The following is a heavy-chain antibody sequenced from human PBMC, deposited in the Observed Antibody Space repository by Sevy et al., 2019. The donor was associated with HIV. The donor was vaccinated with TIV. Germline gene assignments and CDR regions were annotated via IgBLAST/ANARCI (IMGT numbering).Heavy chain of an antibody. D-gene: IGHD6-13*01. CDR1: GFTFGSYA. J-gene: IGHJ4*02. V-gene: IGHV3-23*01. CDR3: QIRDSAAAVSY. Sequence: GGSLRLSCAASGFTFGSYAMSWVRQAPGKGLEWVSAISDSGASTYYTDSVKGRFTISRDNSKNTLYLQMNSLRAEDTATYYSQIRDSAAAVSYWGQGTLVTVSS. CDR2: ISDSGAST.